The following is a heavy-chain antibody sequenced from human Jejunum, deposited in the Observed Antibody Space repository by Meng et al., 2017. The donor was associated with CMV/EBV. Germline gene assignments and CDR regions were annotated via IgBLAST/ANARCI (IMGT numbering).Heavy chain of an antibody. CDR3: ARDGTAATSERGLAY. CDR1: GYTFTDYY. J-gene: IGHJ4*02. D-gene: IGHD1-1*01. Sequence: QVQLGQSGVEVRGPGATVKVSCKTYGYTFTDYYMHWVRQAPGQGLEWMGWINPKRGDTNYEQKFQGRITMTRDTSINTFYMQLSRLTPDDTASYYCARDGTAATSERGLAYWGQGTLVTVSS. CDR2: INPKRGDT. V-gene: IGHV1-2*02.